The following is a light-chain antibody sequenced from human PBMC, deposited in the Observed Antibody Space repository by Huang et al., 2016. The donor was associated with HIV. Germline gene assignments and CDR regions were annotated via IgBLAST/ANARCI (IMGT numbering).Light chain of an antibody. CDR3: QQYNDFRCT. J-gene: IGKJ3*01. V-gene: IGKV3-15*01. CDR2: AAS. Sequence: ETVMTQSPVTLSVSPGDRASLSCRSSQIVSSHLAWYRQKPGQAPMLLIYAASTRATGVPARFSGSGAVTEFTLTISTLQSEDSAVYYCQQYNDFRCTFGPGTRVEIK. CDR1: QIVSSH.